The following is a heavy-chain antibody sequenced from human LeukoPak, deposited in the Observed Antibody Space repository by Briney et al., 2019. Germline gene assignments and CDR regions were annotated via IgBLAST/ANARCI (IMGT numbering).Heavy chain of an antibody. Sequence: SETLSLTCTVSGGSISSGGYYWSWTRQHPGKGLEWIGYIYYSGSTYYNPSLKSRVTISVDTSKNQFSLKLSSVTAADTAVYYCARGGNSSWVESWFDPWGQGTLVTVSS. V-gene: IGHV4-31*03. D-gene: IGHD6-13*01. CDR3: ARGGNSSWVESWFDP. J-gene: IGHJ5*02. CDR1: GGSISSGGYY. CDR2: IYYSGST.